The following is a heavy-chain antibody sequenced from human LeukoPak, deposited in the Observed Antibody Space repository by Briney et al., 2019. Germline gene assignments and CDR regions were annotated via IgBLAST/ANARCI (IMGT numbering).Heavy chain of an antibody. CDR2: IWYDGSNK. CDR3: ARAEGRPLSPECYFDY. CDR1: GFTFSSYG. J-gene: IGHJ4*02. D-gene: IGHD3-16*01. V-gene: IGHV3-33*01. Sequence: PGGSLRLSCAASGFTFSSYGMHWVRQAPGKGLEWVAVIWYDGSNKYYADSVKGRFTISRDNSKNTLYLQMNSLRAEDTAVYYCARAEGRPLSPECYFDYWGQGTLVTVSS.